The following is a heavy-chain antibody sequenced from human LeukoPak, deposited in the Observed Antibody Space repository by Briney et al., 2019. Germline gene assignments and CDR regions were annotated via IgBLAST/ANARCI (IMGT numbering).Heavy chain of an antibody. J-gene: IGHJ3*02. CDR2: ISSSGSTI. V-gene: IGHV3-48*03. Sequence: GGSLRLSCAASGFTFGTYEMHWVRQAPGKGLEWLSYISSSGSTIHYADSAKGRFTISRDNAKNSLFLQMNSLRAEDTAVYYCAREMGLVEMSTLIPGGAFDIWGQGTAATVSS. CDR3: AREMGLVEMSTLIPGGAFDI. D-gene: IGHD5-24*01. CDR1: GFTFGTYE.